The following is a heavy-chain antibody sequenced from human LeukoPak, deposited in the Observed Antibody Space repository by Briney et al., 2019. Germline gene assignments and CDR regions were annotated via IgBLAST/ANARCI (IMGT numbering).Heavy chain of an antibody. D-gene: IGHD3-10*01. J-gene: IGHJ3*02. CDR2: INHSGST. Sequence: KPSETLSLTCAVYGGSFSGYYWSWIRQPPGKGLEWIGEINHSGSTNYNPSLKSRVTISVDTSKNQFSLELSSVTAADTAVYYCASPGSGRHAFDIWGQGTMVTVSS. CDR1: GGSFSGYY. CDR3: ASPGSGRHAFDI. V-gene: IGHV4-34*01.